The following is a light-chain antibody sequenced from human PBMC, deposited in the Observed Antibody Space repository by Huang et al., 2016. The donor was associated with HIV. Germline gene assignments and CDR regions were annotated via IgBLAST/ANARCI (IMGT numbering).Light chain of an antibody. CDR2: AAS. V-gene: IGKV1-39*01. Sequence: IQMTQYPSSLPAFVGDRVTITCRASQSITTYLNWYQQKIGESPKLLIYAASILQSGVPLSFGGSGSGTNFSLTITNLQSEDFAVYYCQQSYSIPWTFGQGTRVEI. CDR3: QQSYSIPWT. CDR1: QSITTY. J-gene: IGKJ1*01.